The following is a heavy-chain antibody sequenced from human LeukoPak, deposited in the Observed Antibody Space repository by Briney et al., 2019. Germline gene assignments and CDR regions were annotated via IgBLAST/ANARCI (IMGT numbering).Heavy chain of an antibody. J-gene: IGHJ4*02. D-gene: IGHD3-22*01. CDR2: FDPEEGET. CDR1: GQTLSELS. V-gene: IGHV1-24*01. CDR3: ARGGHVRVYDSNAYYGHY. Sequence: ASVKVSCKVFGQTLSELSMHWVRQAPGKGLEWMGGFDPEEGETIYAQKFQGRVTMTRDMSTSTVYMELSSLRSEDTAVYYCARGGHVRVYDSNAYYGHYWGQGTLVTVSS.